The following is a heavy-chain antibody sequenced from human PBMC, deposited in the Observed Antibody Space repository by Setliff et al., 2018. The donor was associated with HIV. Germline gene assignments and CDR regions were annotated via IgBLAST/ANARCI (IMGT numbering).Heavy chain of an antibody. V-gene: IGHV1-18*01. D-gene: IGHD1-26*01. CDR1: GYSFINYG. Sequence: ASVKVSCKASGYSFINYGISWVRQAPGQGLEWVGWISAYNSNTDYAPRLLGRVTMTTDTSTSTAYMELRSLSSDDTAVYYCARARLQGIVTAVGPRDNCLDPWGQGTRVTVS. CDR2: ISAYNSNT. J-gene: IGHJ5*02. CDR3: ARARLQGIVTAVGPRDNCLDP.